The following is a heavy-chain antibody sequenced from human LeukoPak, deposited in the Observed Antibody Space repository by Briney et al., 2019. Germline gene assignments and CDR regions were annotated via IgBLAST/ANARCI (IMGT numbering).Heavy chain of an antibody. CDR3: ARGKERYYHDSSSY. CDR2: INPNSGGT. V-gene: IGHV1-2*02. D-gene: IGHD3-22*01. J-gene: IGHJ4*02. Sequence: GASVKVSCKASGYTFTGYYMHWVRQAPGQGLEWMGWINPNSGGTNYAQKFQGRVTMTRDTSISTAYMELSRLRSDDTAVYYCARGKERYYHDSSSYWGQGTLVTVSS. CDR1: GYTFTGYY.